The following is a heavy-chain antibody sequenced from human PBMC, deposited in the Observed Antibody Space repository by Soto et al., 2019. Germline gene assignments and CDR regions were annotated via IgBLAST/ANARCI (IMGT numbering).Heavy chain of an antibody. D-gene: IGHD2-2*01. CDR3: ARHLGYCSTTNCYAWFDP. Sequence: LSLTCTVSGGSINSYYRSWIRQPPGKGLEWIGYSYYSGSTIYNPSLKSRVTISIDTSKKQFSLNLNSVTAADTAVYYCARHLGYCSTTNCYAWFDPWGQGTLVTVSS. CDR2: SYYSGST. J-gene: IGHJ5*02. V-gene: IGHV4-59*01. CDR1: GGSINSYY.